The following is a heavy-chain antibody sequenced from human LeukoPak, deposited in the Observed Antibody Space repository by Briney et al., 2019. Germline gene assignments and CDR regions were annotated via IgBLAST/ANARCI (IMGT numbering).Heavy chain of an antibody. D-gene: IGHD3-22*01. CDR3: ATRGDSSGYYYVNY. Sequence: PSETLSLTCAVSGGSISSGGYYWSWIRQHPGKGLEWIGYIYYSGSTYYNPSLKSRVTISVDTSKNQFSLKLSFVTAADTAVYYCATRGDSSGYYYVNYWGQGTLVTVSS. CDR1: GGSISSGGYY. J-gene: IGHJ4*02. CDR2: IYYSGST. V-gene: IGHV4-31*11.